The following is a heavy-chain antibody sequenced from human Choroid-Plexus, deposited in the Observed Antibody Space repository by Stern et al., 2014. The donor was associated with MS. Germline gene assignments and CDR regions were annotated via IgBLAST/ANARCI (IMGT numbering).Heavy chain of an antibody. CDR3: AKDRHYLTYFFDH. CDR1: GFTFGSCA. Sequence: MQLVESGGGVVQPGRPLRLSCVASGFTFGSCAMHWVRQAPGKGLEWVAGVSYDGSNKYYADSVKGRFTISRDNSQNTLYMQMSSLRPEDTAVYYCAKDRHYLTYFFDHWGQGSLVTVSS. J-gene: IGHJ5*02. V-gene: IGHV3-30*18. CDR2: VSYDGSNK. D-gene: IGHD2/OR15-2a*01.